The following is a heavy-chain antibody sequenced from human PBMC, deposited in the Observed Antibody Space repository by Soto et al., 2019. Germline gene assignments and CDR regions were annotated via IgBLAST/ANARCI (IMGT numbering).Heavy chain of an antibody. D-gene: IGHD5-12*01. J-gene: IGHJ4*02. Sequence: QVQLVESGGGVVQPGRSLRLSCAASGFTFSSYAMHWVRQAPGKGLEWVAVISYDGSNKYYADSVKGRFTISRDNSKNTLYLKMNSLRAEDKAVYYCARPYSGYCDYWGQGTLVTVSS. CDR3: ARPYSGYCDY. CDR1: GFTFSSYA. V-gene: IGHV3-30-3*01. CDR2: ISYDGSNK.